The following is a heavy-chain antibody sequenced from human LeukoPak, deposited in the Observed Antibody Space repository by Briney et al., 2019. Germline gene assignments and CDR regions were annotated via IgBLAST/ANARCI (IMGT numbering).Heavy chain of an antibody. CDR3: ARRNYDYVWGSYRRDIDY. Sequence: ETLSLTCTVSGGSISSYYWSWIRQPAGKGLEWIGRIYTSGSTNYNPSLKSRVTISVDTSKNQFSLKLSSVTAADTAVYYCARRNYDYVWGSYRRDIDYWGQGTLVTVSS. CDR1: GGSISSYY. CDR2: IYTSGST. V-gene: IGHV4-4*07. D-gene: IGHD3-16*02. J-gene: IGHJ4*02.